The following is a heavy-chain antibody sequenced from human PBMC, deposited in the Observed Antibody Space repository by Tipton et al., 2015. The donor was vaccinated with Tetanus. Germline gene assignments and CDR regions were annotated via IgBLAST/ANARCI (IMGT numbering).Heavy chain of an antibody. D-gene: IGHD3-16*01. V-gene: IGHV3-7*01. CDR1: GFTFSSYW. Sequence: SLRLSCAASGFTFSSYWMSWVRQAPGKGLEWVANIKQDGSEKYYVDSVKGRFTISRDNAKNSLYLQMNSLRAEDTAVYYCAREPGGSYRHYYYYGMDVWGQGTTVTVSS. J-gene: IGHJ6*02. CDR2: IKQDGSEK. CDR3: AREPGGSYRHYYYYGMDV.